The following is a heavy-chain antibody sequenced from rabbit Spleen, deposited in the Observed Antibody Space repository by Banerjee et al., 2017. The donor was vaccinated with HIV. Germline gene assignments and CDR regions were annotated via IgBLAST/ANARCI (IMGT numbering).Heavy chain of an antibody. D-gene: IGHD4-1*01. V-gene: IGHV1S45*01. Sequence: LEESGGGLVKPGGTLTLTCTVSGFSFSSNWICWVRQAPGKGLEWIGCIYTGNGHLHYASWAKGRFTISITSSTTVTLQMTSLTVADTATYFCARDLAGVIGWNFNFWGPGTLVTVS. J-gene: IGHJ4*01. CDR2: IYTGNGHL. CDR1: GFSFSSNW. CDR3: ARDLAGVIGWNFNF.